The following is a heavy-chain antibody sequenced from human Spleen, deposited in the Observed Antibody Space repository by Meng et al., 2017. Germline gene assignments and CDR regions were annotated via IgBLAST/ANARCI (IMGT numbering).Heavy chain of an antibody. CDR2: IWYDGSNK. CDR3: ARDVAGRGGY. CDR1: GFTISSYG. J-gene: IGHJ4*02. D-gene: IGHD2-15*01. Sequence: GESLKISCAASGFTISSYGMHWVRQAPGKGLEWVAVIWYDGSNKYYADSVKGRFTTSRDNSKNTLYLQLNSLRGEDTAVYYCARDVAGRGGYWGQGTLVTVSS. V-gene: IGHV3-33*01.